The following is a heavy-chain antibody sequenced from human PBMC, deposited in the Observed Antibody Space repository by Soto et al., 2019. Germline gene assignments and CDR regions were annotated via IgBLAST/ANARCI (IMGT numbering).Heavy chain of an antibody. D-gene: IGHD3-16*02. Sequence: QVQLVQSGAEVKKPGASVKVSCKASGYTFTSYGISWVRQAPGQGLEWMGWISAYNGNTNYAQKRQGRVTMPTDTSTSTAYMELRSLRSDDTAVYYCARPRGSMITFGGVIVRYYFDYWGQGTLVTVSS. V-gene: IGHV1-18*01. CDR1: GYTFTSYG. J-gene: IGHJ4*02. CDR2: ISAYNGNT. CDR3: ARPRGSMITFGGVIVRYYFDY.